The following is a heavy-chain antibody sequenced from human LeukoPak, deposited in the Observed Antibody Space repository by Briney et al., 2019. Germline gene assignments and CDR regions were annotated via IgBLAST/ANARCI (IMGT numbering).Heavy chain of an antibody. CDR2: IYHSGST. V-gene: IGHV4-38-2*01. D-gene: IGHD6-19*01. CDR3: ARQLGSGWYNWFDP. J-gene: IGHJ5*02. CDR1: GYSISSGYY. Sequence: SETLSLTCAVSGYSISSGYYWGWIRQPPGKGLEGIGSIYHSGSTYYNPSLKSRVTISVDTSKNQFSLKLSSVTAADTAVYYCARQLGSGWYNWFDPWGRGTLVTVSS.